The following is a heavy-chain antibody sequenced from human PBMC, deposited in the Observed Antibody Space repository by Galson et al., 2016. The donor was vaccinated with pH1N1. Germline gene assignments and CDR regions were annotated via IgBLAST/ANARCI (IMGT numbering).Heavy chain of an antibody. CDR3: AKVETYGSSWNYNYGMDV. D-gene: IGHD6-13*01. Sequence: SETLSLTCTVSGGFFSSSSYFWGWIRQSPVKGLEWIGSIYYNGRTDANPSLRSRATITADMSNNQFFLKLDSVTAADTAVYYCAKVETYGSSWNYNYGMDVWGQGTTVTVSS. CDR1: GGFFSSSSYF. V-gene: IGHV4-39*01. CDR2: IYYNGRT. J-gene: IGHJ6*02.